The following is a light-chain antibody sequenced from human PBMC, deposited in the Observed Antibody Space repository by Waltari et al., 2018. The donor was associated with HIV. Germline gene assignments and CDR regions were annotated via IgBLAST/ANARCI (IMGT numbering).Light chain of an antibody. CDR2: EVN. CDR3: SSYTSSSTLV. J-gene: IGLJ2*01. Sequence: QSALTQPASVSGSPGQSITMSCTGTSTDVGSYNLVSWYQQPPGKAPKLLIYEVNKRPPGITNRFSGFKSGNTASLTITGLQAEDEADYYCSSYTSSSTLVFGGGTKLTVL. CDR1: STDVGSYNL. V-gene: IGLV2-14*02.